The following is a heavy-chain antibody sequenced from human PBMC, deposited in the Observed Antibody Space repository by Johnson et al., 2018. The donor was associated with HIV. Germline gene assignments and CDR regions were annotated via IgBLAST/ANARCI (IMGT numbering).Heavy chain of an antibody. CDR1: GFTFSS. D-gene: IGHD6-13*01. CDR3: AKDGGARGSSWYEGVFDI. V-gene: IGHV3-20*04. Sequence: VQLVESGGGVVQPGRSLRLSCAASGFTFSSMHWDRQAPGKGLEWVSDINWNGGRTGYADSVKGRFTISRDKAKNSLYLQMKSLRAEDTAVYYCAKDGGARGSSWYEGVFDIWGQGTMVTVSS. J-gene: IGHJ3*02. CDR2: INWNGGRT.